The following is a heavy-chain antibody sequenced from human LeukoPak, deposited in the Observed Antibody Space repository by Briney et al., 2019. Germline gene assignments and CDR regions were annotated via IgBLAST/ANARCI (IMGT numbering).Heavy chain of an antibody. J-gene: IGHJ3*02. CDR1: GFTFSSYG. V-gene: IGHV3-30*03. CDR2: VSYDGSNK. D-gene: IGHD2-15*01. Sequence: GGSLRLSCAASGFTFSSYGMHWVRQAPGKGLEWVAVVSYDGSNKYYADSVKGRFTISRDNSKNTLYLQMNSLRAEDTAVYYCARDVADAFDIWGQGTMVTVSS. CDR3: ARDVADAFDI.